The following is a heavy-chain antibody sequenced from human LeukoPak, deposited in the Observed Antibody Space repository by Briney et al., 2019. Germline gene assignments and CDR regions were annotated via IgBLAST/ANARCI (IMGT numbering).Heavy chain of an antibody. D-gene: IGHD3-22*01. Sequence: SETLSLTCTVSGGSISSYYWSWIRQHPGKGLEWIGYIYYSGSTNYNPSLKSRVTISVDTSKNQFSLKLSSVTAADTAVYYCARVSDYYDSSGYYFNWFDPWGQGTLVTVSS. CDR2: IYYSGST. CDR1: GGSISSYY. CDR3: ARVSDYYDSSGYYFNWFDP. V-gene: IGHV4-59*01. J-gene: IGHJ5*02.